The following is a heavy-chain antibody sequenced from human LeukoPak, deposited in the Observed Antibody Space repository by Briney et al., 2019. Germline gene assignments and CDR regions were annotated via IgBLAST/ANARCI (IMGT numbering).Heavy chain of an antibody. J-gene: IGHJ5*02. CDR1: GFTFSNCW. Sequence: GGSLRLSCAASGFTFSNCWMHWVRQAPGKGLGWVSRINNDGSTTSYADSVKGRFTISRDNSKNTLYLQMNSLRAEDTAVYYCARGRGIAVAGTDWFDPWGQGTLVTVSS. D-gene: IGHD6-19*01. CDR3: ARGRGIAVAGTDWFDP. CDR2: INNDGSTT. V-gene: IGHV3-74*01.